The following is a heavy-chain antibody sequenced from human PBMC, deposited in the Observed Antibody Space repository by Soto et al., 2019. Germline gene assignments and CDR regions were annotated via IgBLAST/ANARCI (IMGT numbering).Heavy chain of an antibody. Sequence: GAPVKVYCKASGYTFTSYAMHWVRQNPGQRLEWMGWINAGNGNTKYSQKFQGRFTISRDNSQNTLFLQMNSLRAEDTAVYYCARGAYSGSYWAREYYFDYWGQGTLVTVSS. V-gene: IGHV1-3*01. CDR1: GYTFTSYA. CDR2: INAGNGNT. D-gene: IGHD1-26*01. CDR3: ARGAYSGSYWAREYYFDY. J-gene: IGHJ4*02.